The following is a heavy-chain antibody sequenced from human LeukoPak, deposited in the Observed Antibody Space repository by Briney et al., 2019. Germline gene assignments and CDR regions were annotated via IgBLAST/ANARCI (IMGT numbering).Heavy chain of an antibody. V-gene: IGHV4-59*01. Sequence: SETLSLTCTVSGGSISSYYWSWIRQPPGKGLEWIGYIYYSGSTNYNPSLKSRGTISVDTSKNQFSLKLSSVTAADTAVYYCARVTYYDFWSGYYPDYYYYYYMDVWGKGTTVTVSS. D-gene: IGHD3-3*01. CDR1: GGSISSYY. CDR2: IYYSGST. CDR3: ARVTYYDFWSGYYPDYYYYYYMDV. J-gene: IGHJ6*03.